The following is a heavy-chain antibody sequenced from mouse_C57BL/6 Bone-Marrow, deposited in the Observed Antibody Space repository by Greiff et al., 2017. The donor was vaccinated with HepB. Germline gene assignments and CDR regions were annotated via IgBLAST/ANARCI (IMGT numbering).Heavy chain of an antibody. J-gene: IGHJ4*01. D-gene: IGHD2-3*01. CDR1: GYTFTEYT. V-gene: IGHV1-62-2*01. CDR3: ARRGDGYLYAMDY. Sequence: VQLQQSGAELVKPGASVKLSCKASGYTFTEYTIHWVKQRSGQGLEWIGWFYPGSGSIKYNEKFKSKATLTVDTSSSTAYMQLSSLTSEDSAVYYCARRGDGYLYAMDYWGQGTSVTVSS. CDR2: FYPGSGSI.